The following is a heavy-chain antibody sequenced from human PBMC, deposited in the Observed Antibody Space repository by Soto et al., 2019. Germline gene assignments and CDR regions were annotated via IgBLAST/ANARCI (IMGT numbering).Heavy chain of an antibody. CDR3: SRDVGYCSGGIWYSVYDY. D-gene: IGHD2-15*01. Sequence: EVQLVESGGGLVQPGGSLRLSCAASGFTFSNYWMNWVRQAPGKGLEWVASIKEDGSERYYVDSVKGRFTISRDNATNSLYLQMYSLRAEDTAVDYCSRDVGYCSGGIWYSVYDYWGQGTLVTVSS. J-gene: IGHJ4*02. CDR2: IKEDGSER. V-gene: IGHV3-7*01. CDR1: GFTFSNYW.